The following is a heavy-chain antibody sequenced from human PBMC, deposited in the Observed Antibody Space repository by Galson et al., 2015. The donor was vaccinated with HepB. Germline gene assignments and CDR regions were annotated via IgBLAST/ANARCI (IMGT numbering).Heavy chain of an antibody. Sequence: SCKASGGTFSTYTLSWVRQAPGQGLEWMGIINPSGGSTSYAQKFQGRVTMTRDTSTSTVYMELSSLRSEDTAVYYCARDSALYYFDYWGQGTLVTVSS. CDR2: INPSGGST. V-gene: IGHV1-46*01. CDR1: GGTFSTYT. CDR3: ARDSALYYFDY. J-gene: IGHJ4*02.